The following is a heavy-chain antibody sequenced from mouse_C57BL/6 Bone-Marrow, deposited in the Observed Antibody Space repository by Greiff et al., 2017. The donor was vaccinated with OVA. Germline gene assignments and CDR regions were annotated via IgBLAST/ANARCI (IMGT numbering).Heavy chain of an antibody. CDR3: ARHDGAGYCYGSRPAWFAY. Sequence: DVKLVESGGDLVKPGGSLKLSCAASGFTFSSYGMSWVRQTPDKRLEWVATISSGGSYTYYPDSVKGRFTIPRDNAKNTLYLQMSSLKSEDTAIYYSARHDGAGYCYGSRPAWFAYWGQGTLVTVSA. CDR1: GFTFSSYG. J-gene: IGHJ3*01. CDR2: ISSGGSYT. V-gene: IGHV5-6*02. D-gene: IGHD1-1*01.